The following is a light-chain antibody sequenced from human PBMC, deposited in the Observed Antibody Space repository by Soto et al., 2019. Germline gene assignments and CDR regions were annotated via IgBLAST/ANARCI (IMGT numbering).Light chain of an antibody. CDR3: QQRSSWPFT. Sequence: EIVLTQSPATLSLSPGERATLSCRASQSVSTYLAWYQQKRGQAPRLLIYDTSNRATGVPARFSGSGSGTDFTLTISSLEPEDFAVYYCQQRSSWPFTFGPGTKVDIK. CDR2: DTS. CDR1: QSVSTY. V-gene: IGKV3-11*01. J-gene: IGKJ3*01.